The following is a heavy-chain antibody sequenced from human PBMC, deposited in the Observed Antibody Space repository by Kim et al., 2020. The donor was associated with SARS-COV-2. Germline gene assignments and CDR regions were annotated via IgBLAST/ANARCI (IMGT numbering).Heavy chain of an antibody. J-gene: IGHJ4*02. V-gene: IGHV3-49*04. Sequence: GGSLRLSCTASGFTFGDYAMSWVRQAPGKGLEWVGFIRSKAYGGTTAYAASVKGRFTISRDDSKSIAYLQMNSLKTEDTAVYYCTRTQDVSLLFDYWGQGTLVTVSS. CDR2: IRSKAYGGTT. CDR1: GFTFGDYA. CDR3: TRTQDVSLLFDY.